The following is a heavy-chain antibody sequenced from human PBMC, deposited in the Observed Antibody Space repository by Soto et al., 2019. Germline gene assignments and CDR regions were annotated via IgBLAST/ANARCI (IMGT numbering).Heavy chain of an antibody. Sequence: QVQLVQSGAEVKKPGSSVKVSCKASGGTFSSYTISWVRQAPGQGLEWMGRIIPILGIANYAQKFQGRVTITADKSTSTAYMERSSLRSEDTAVYYCAGQRGYGGNGAFDIWGQGTMVTVSS. J-gene: IGHJ3*02. CDR3: AGQRGYGGNGAFDI. D-gene: IGHD4-17*01. CDR1: GGTFSSYT. CDR2: IIPILGIA. V-gene: IGHV1-69*02.